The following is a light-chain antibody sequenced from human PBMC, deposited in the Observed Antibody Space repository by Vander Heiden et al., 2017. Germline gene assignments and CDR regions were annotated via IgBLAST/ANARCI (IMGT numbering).Light chain of an antibody. CDR1: HSDVGDSIY. CDR3: WADASSDSWV. Sequence: QSALTQPRSVSGSPGPSVTISCTGTHSDVGDSIYVSWYQHNPGKAPKLIIYDGTGRTAGSPGRFSGSKAGNTASLTIAGLQEGEDADYYCWADASSDSWVFGGGTKLTVL. J-gene: IGLJ3*02. CDR2: DGT. V-gene: IGLV2-11*01.